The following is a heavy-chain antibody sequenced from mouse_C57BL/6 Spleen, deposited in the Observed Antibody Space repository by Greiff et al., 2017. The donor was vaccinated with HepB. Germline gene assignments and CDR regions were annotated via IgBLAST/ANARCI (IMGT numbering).Heavy chain of an antibody. J-gene: IGHJ3*01. D-gene: IGHD4-1*01. CDR3: ARAEPGTRAY. V-gene: IGHV3-6*01. CDR2: ISYDGSN. Sequence: EVQLQESGPGLVKPSQSLSLTCSVTGYSITSGYYWNWIRQFPGNKLEWMGYISYDGSNNYNSSLKKRISITRDTPKNQVFLKLNSVTTEDTATCYCARAEPGTRAYWGQGTLVTVSA. CDR1: GYSITSGYY.